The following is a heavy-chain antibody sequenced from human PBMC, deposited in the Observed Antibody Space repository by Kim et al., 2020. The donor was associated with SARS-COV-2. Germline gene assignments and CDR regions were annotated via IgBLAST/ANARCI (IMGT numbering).Heavy chain of an antibody. D-gene: IGHD3-10*01. Sequence: SVKVSCKASGYSFSSHAMSWVRQVPGQGLEWMGRINPILGVANYAQKFQGRVTITADKSTSTAYMELSSLRSEDTAVYYCARALVGFREFIYYYY. CDR2: INPILGVA. CDR1: GYSFSSHA. J-gene: IGHJ6*01. V-gene: IGHV1-69*04. CDR3: ARALVGFREFIYYYY.